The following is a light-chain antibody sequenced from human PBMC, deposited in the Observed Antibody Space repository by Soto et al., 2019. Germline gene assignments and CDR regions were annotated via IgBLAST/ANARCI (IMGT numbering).Light chain of an antibody. CDR3: QQYTYWPRT. J-gene: IGKJ1*01. V-gene: IGKV3-15*01. CDR1: QSVGAN. Sequence: EIVMTQSPATLSVSPGERATLSCRASQSVGANLAWYQQKPGQAPRLLIYGASTRAAGISPRFSGGGSGTDFTLTISSLQSEDFGVYYCQQYTYWPRTFGKGTKVGIK. CDR2: GAS.